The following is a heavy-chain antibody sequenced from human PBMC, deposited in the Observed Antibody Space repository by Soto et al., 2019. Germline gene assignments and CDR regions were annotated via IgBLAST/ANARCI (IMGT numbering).Heavy chain of an antibody. V-gene: IGHV1-46*01. CDR2: INLGGGSI. CDR1: GDTFTSYY. J-gene: IGHJ3*02. CDR3: ARPHCTTSTCYTRFDAFDI. Sequence: ASVKVSCKASGDTFTSYYLHWVRQAPGQGLEWMGIINLGGGSISYAQKFQGGVTMTRDTSTSTVYLELSSLRSDDTAVYFCARPHCTTSTCYTRFDAFDIWGQGTMVTVS. D-gene: IGHD2-2*02.